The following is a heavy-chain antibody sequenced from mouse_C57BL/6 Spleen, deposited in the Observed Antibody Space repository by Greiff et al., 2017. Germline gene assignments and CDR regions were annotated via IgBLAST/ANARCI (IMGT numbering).Heavy chain of an antibody. CDR1: GFTFSDYY. Sequence: EVHLVESEGGLVQPGSSMKLSCTASGFTFSDYYMAWVRQVPEKGLEWVANINYDGSSTYYLDSLKSRFIISRDNAKNILYLQMSSLKSEDTATYYCARAPYGNYPYWYFDVWGTGTTVTVSS. J-gene: IGHJ1*03. D-gene: IGHD2-1*01. CDR3: ARAPYGNYPYWYFDV. V-gene: IGHV5-16*01. CDR2: INYDGSST.